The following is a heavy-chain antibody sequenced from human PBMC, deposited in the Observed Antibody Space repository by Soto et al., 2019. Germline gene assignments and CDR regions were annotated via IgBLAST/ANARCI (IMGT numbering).Heavy chain of an antibody. CDR1: GFTFSSYG. CDR2: INDGSNK. Sequence: QVQLVESGGGVVQPGRSLRLSCAASGFTFSSYGMHWVRQAPGKGLEWVAVINDGSNKYYADSVKGRFTISRENSKNTMYLQMNSLRAENEDEDYCAVGVWGGAMDGWSEGTTVTVSS. CDR3: AVGVWGGAMDG. J-gene: IGHJ6*02. D-gene: IGHD3-16*01. V-gene: IGHV3-30*03.